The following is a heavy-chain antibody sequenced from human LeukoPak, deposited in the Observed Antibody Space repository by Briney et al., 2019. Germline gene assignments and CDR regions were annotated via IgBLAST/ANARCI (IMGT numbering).Heavy chain of an antibody. CDR3: ASPGFGGDYLGGYFDY. V-gene: IGHV3-30-3*01. J-gene: IGHJ4*02. Sequence: PGGSLRLSGAASGFTFSSYAMHWVRQAPGKGLEWVAVISYDGSNKYYADSVKGRFTISRDNSKNTLYLQMNSLRAEDTAVYYCASPGFGGDYLGGYFDYWGQGTLVTVSS. CDR1: GFTFSSYA. D-gene: IGHD4-17*01. CDR2: ISYDGSNK.